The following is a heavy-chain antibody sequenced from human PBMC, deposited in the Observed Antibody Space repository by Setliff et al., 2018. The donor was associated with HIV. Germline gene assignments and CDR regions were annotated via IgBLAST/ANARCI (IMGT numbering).Heavy chain of an antibody. CDR1: GGSISSDNYY. CDR3: ASRIYYYDTYRVLREEGFDP. V-gene: IGHV4-61*09. Sequence: SETLSLTCTVSGGSISSDNYYWTWIRQSAGKGLEWIGHIYTNGYTNYNPSLKSRVTISFDTSQNQFSLKLSSVTAADTAVYYCASRIYYYDTYRVLREEGFDPWGQGTLVTVSS. CDR2: IYTNGYT. D-gene: IGHD3-22*01. J-gene: IGHJ5*02.